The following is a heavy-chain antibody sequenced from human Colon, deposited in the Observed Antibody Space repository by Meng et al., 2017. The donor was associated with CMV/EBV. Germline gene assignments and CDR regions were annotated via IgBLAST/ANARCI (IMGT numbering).Heavy chain of an antibody. V-gene: IGHV1-18*01. CDR3: ARDPGDGYNYLFDY. J-gene: IGHJ4*02. Sequence: ASVKVSCKASGYTFTSYGISWVRQAPGQGLEWMGWISAYNGNTHYAQKLQGRVTMTTDISTNTAYMELRSLSSDDTAVYYCARDPGDGYNYLFDYWGQGTLVTVSS. CDR2: ISAYNGNT. CDR1: GYTFTSYG. D-gene: IGHD5-24*01.